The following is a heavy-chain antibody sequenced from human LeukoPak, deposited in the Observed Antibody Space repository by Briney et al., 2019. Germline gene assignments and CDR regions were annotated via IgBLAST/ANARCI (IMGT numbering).Heavy chain of an antibody. CDR2: INPNSGGT. D-gene: IGHD6-19*01. CDR3: ARVRVAVAGIRIGRNWFDP. J-gene: IGHJ5*02. V-gene: IGHV1-2*02. CDR1: GYTLTGYY. Sequence: GASVKVSCKVSGYTLTGYYMHWVRQAPGQGLEWMGWINPNSGGTNYAQKFQGRVTMTRDTSISTAYMELSRLRSDDTAVYYCARVRVAVAGIRIGRNWFDPWGQGTLVTVSS.